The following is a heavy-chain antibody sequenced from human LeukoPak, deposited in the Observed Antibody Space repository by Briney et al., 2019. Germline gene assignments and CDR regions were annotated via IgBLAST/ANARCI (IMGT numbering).Heavy chain of an antibody. CDR2: IYTSGST. J-gene: IGHJ5*02. CDR1: GGSISSYY. V-gene: IGHV4-4*07. CDR3: ARGPVLPYSSGYYFP. Sequence: PSETLSLTCTVSGGSISSYYWSWIRQPAGKGLEWIGRIYTSGSTNYNPSLKSRVTRSVDTSKNQFSLKLSSVTAADTAVYYCARGPVLPYSSGYYFPWGQGTLVTVSS. D-gene: IGHD3-22*01.